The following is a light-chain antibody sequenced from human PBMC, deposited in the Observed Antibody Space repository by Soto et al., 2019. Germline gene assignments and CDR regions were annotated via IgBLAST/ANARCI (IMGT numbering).Light chain of an antibody. Sequence: DIQRTQSPSSLSASVGDRVTITCQASQDISNYLNWYQQKPGKAPKLLIYDASNLETGVPSSFSGSASGTEFTLTISSLQPDDIATYYCQQCHRYLTFGQGTKVEIK. CDR1: QDISNY. J-gene: IGKJ1*01. CDR3: QQCHRYLT. CDR2: DAS. V-gene: IGKV1-33*01.